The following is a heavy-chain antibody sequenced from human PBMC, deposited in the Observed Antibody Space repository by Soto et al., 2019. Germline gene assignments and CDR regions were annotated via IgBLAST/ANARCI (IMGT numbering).Heavy chain of an antibody. CDR1: GGSISSYY. CDR3: ARVGGTDAFEI. J-gene: IGHJ3*02. Sequence: SETLSLTCTVSGGSISSYYWSWIRQPPGKGLEWIGYIYYSGSTNYNPSLKSRVTISVDTSKNQFSLKLSSVTAADTAVYYCARVGGTDAFEIWGQGTMVTVAS. D-gene: IGHD1-26*01. CDR2: IYYSGST. V-gene: IGHV4-59*01.